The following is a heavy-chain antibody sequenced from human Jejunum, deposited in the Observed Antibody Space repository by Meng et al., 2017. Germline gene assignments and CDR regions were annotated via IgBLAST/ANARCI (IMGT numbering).Heavy chain of an antibody. D-gene: IGHD3/OR15-3a*01. J-gene: IGHJ4*02. CDR3: ARDTDWHNFDY. Sequence: GESLKISCAASGFTFGSYWMTWVRQAPGKGLEWVANIGKDGSDKYYVDSVKVRFTISRDNAKNSLYLQMNSLRAEDTAVYYGARDTDWHNFDYWGQGTLVTVSS. CDR1: GFTFGSYW. V-gene: IGHV3-7*01. CDR2: IGKDGSDK.